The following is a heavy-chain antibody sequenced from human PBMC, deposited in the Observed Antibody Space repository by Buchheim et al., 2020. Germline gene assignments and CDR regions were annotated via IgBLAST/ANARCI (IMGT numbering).Heavy chain of an antibody. Sequence: QVQLQESGPGLVKPSETLSLTCTVSGGSISSYYWSWIRQPSGKGLEWIGYIYYSGSTNYNPSLKSRVTISVDTSKNQFSLKLSSVTAADTAVYYCASSSSSWYRGLYFDYWGQGTL. CDR2: IYYSGST. V-gene: IGHV4-59*01. D-gene: IGHD6-13*01. CDR3: ASSSSSWYRGLYFDY. CDR1: GGSISSYY. J-gene: IGHJ4*02.